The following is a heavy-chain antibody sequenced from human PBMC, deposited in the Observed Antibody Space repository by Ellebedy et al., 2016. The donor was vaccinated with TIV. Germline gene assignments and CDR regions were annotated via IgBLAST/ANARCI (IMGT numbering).Heavy chain of an antibody. J-gene: IGHJ5*02. D-gene: IGHD3-10*01. CDR3: ARGSLGVRVNWFDP. V-gene: IGHV4-34*01. CDR1: GGSFSGYH. Sequence: MPSETLSLTCAVYGGSFSGYHWSWIRQPPGKGLEWIGEINHSGSTNYNPSLKSPVTMSVDTSKNQFSLKLSSVTATDTAVYYCARGSLGVRVNWFDPWGQGTLVTVSS. CDR2: INHSGST.